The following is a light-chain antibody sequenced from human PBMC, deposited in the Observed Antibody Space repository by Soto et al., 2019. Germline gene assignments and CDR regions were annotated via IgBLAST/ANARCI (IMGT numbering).Light chain of an antibody. CDR3: QQNYSTPFT. J-gene: IGKJ3*01. Sequence: DIQMTQSPSSLSVSVGDRATITCRASQNISNYLNWYQQKPGQAPKLLIYATSSLRSGVPSRFSGSGSGTDITLTISSLQHEDFATYYWQQNYSTPFTFGPGTKVDVK. CDR1: QNISNY. V-gene: IGKV1-39*01. CDR2: ATS.